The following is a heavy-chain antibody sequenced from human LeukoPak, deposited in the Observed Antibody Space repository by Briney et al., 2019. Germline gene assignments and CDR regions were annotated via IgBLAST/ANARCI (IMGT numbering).Heavy chain of an antibody. CDR2: IKQDGSEK. D-gene: IGHD2-21*01. Sequence: PGGSLRLSCAASGFSFKSYWMSWVRQAPGKGLEWVANIKQDGSEKYYVDSVKGRFTISRDNAKNSLYLQLNSLRAEDTAVYYCTRGGGGSFPHYWGQGTLVTVSS. CDR1: GFSFKSYW. V-gene: IGHV3-7*05. J-gene: IGHJ4*02. CDR3: TRGGGGSFPHY.